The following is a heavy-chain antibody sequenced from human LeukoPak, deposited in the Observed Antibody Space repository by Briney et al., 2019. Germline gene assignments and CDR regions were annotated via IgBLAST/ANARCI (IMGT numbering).Heavy chain of an antibody. CDR1: GYTFSNYG. D-gene: IGHD3-3*01. Sequence: ASVKVSCKASGYTFSNYGLSWVGQAPGQGLEWMGWISTDSGNANYAQKFQGRLTMTTDTSTTTAYMELGSLRSDDTAVYYCARGKVLRFLEYLDDTPNWFDPWGQGTLVTVSS. J-gene: IGHJ5*02. V-gene: IGHV1-18*01. CDR2: ISTDSGNA. CDR3: ARGKVLRFLEYLDDTPNWFDP.